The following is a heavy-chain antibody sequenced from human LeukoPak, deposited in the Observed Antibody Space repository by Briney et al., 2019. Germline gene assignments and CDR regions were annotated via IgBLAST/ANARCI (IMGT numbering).Heavy chain of an antibody. CDR1: GFTFSSYW. J-gene: IGHJ4*02. Sequence: GGSLRLSCEGSGFTFSSYWMSWVRQAPGKGLERVANIKQDGSEKYYVDSVKGRFTISRDNAKNSLFLQMNSLRADDTAVYYCASGGSYFGYWGQGTLVTVSS. V-gene: IGHV3-7*05. CDR3: ASGGSYFGY. CDR2: IKQDGSEK.